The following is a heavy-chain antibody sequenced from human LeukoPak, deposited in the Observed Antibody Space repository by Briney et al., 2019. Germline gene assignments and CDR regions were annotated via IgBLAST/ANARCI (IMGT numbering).Heavy chain of an antibody. CDR3: ASPINSDSSGYDDY. D-gene: IGHD3-22*01. CDR2: IYSGGST. Sequence: GGSLRLSCAASGLTVSSNYMSWARQAPGKGLEWVSVIYSGGSTYYADSVKGRFTISRDNSKNTLYLQMNSLRAEDTAVYYCASPINSDSSGYDDYWGQGTLVTVSS. V-gene: IGHV3-53*01. J-gene: IGHJ4*02. CDR1: GLTVSSNY.